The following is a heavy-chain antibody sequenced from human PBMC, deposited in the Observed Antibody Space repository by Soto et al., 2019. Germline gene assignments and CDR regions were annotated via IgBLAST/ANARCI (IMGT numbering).Heavy chain of an antibody. Sequence: SETLSLTCTVSGGPISSGTYYWSWLRQHPGKGLEWIGYINYSGSTYYNPSLKSRVTISVDTSKNQFSLNLSSVTAADTAVYHCVRVSSCTGGYCSGGLDPWGQGTLVTSPQ. CDR3: VRVSSCTGGYCSGGLDP. CDR1: GGPISSGTYY. D-gene: IGHD2-8*02. V-gene: IGHV4-31*03. CDR2: INYSGST. J-gene: IGHJ5*02.